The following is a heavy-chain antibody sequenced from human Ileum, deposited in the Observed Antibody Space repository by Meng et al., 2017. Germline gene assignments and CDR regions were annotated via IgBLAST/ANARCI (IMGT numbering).Heavy chain of an antibody. D-gene: IGHD3-16*01. CDR1: GFTFLNSA. CDR3: AKDGGFCFTDFDY. CDR2: LSRDGNRQ. Sequence: QRVEAGGAVVHPVRSLGLACAACGFTFLNSAMHWVRQAAGQGLEWVAVLSRDGNRQYDADSVKGRFTISRDTSKNTLSLQMNSLRADDTAVYYCAKDGGFCFTDFDYWGQGTLVTVSS. J-gene: IGHJ4*02. V-gene: IGHV3-30*07.